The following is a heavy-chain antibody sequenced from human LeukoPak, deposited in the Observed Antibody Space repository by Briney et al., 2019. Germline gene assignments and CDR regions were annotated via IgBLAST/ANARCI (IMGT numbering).Heavy chain of an antibody. V-gene: IGHV3-30*02. CDR1: GFTFSSYG. D-gene: IGHD3-22*01. J-gene: IGHJ4*02. CDR3: XXXXXXYYDSSGYDY. CDR2: IRYDGSNK. Sequence: GGSLRLSCAASGFTFSSYGMHWVRQAPGKGLEWVAFIRYDGSNKYYADSVKGRFTISRDNSKNTLYLQMNSLRAEDTAVYYCXXXXXXYYDSSGYDYWGQGTLVTVSS.